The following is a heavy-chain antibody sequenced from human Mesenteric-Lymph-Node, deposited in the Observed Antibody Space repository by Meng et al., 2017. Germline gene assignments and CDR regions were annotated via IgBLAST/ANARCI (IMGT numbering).Heavy chain of an antibody. D-gene: IGHD2-15*01. CDR3: ARDTLRDIVVVVAAFDY. Sequence: SVKVSCKASGGTFSSYAISWVRQAPGRGLEWMGGIIPIFGTANYAQKFQGRVTITTDTSTSTAYMELRSLRSDDTAVYYCARDTLRDIVVVVAAFDYWGQGTLVTVSS. V-gene: IGHV1-69*05. CDR2: IIPIFGTA. CDR1: GGTFSSYA. J-gene: IGHJ4*02.